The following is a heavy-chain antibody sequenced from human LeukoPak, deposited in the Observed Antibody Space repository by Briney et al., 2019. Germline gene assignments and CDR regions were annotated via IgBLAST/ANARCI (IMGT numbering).Heavy chain of an antibody. CDR1: GDTFSSYP. V-gene: IGHV1-69*01. D-gene: IGHD6-19*01. CDR3: ARVAEGSGWYGPNDYFDY. Sequence: GASVKVSCKASGDTFSSYPLTWVRQAPGQGLEWMGEITPIFGAQNYAQTFQGRVTITADESTSTVYMELSSLRSEDTAVYYCARVAEGSGWYGPNDYFDYWGQGTLVTVSS. CDR2: ITPIFGAQ. J-gene: IGHJ4*02.